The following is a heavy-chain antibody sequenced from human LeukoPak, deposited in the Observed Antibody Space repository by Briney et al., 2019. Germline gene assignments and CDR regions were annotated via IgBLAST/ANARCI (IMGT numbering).Heavy chain of an antibody. D-gene: IGHD4-11*01. CDR3: ASKTTAGYSYYYYMDV. J-gene: IGHJ6*03. Sequence: ASVKVSCKASGGTFSSYAISWVRQDPGQGLEWVGGIIPIFGTANYAQKFQGRVTITADKSTSTAYMELSSLRPEDTAVYYCASKTTAGYSYYYYMDVWGKGTTVTVSS. CDR2: IIPIFGTA. V-gene: IGHV1-69*06. CDR1: GGTFSSYA.